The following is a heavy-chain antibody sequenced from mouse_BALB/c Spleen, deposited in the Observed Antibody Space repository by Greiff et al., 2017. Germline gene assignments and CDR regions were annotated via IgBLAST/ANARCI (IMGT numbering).Heavy chain of an antibody. Sequence: EVQLQQSGAELVKPGASVKLSCTASGFNIKDTYMHGVKQRPEQGLEWIGRIDPANGNTKYDPKFQGKATITADTSSNTAYLQLSSLPSEDTAAYYCARVPSSRLRSYYNAMNYCGPRTSVTVSS. J-gene: IGHJ4*01. CDR1: GFNIKDTY. V-gene: IGHV14-3*02. CDR3: ARVPSSRLRSYYNAMNY. D-gene: IGHD1-2*01. CDR2: IDPANGNT.